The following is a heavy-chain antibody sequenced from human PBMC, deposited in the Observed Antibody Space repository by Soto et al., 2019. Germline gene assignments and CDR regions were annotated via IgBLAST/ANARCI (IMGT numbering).Heavy chain of an antibody. D-gene: IGHD4-17*01. V-gene: IGHV1-18*01. CDR1: GYTFTSYG. J-gene: IGHJ6*04. CDR3: ARAGDYGDYVVVYGMDV. CDR2: ISAYNGNT. Sequence: QVQLVQSGAEVKKPGASVQVSCKASGYTFTSYGISWVRQAPGQGLEWMGWISAYNGNTNYAQKLQGRVTMTTDTSTSTAYMELRSLRSDDTAVYYCARAGDYGDYVVVYGMDVWGKGTTVTVSS.